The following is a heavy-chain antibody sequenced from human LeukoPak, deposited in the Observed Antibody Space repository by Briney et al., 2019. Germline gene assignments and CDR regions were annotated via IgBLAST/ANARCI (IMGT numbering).Heavy chain of an antibody. J-gene: IGHJ6*03. CDR3: ASRKLRIRRYYYMDV. Sequence: SVKVSCKASGGTFRSYAISWVRQAPGQGLEWMGGIIPIFGTANYAQKFQGRVTITTDESTSTAYMELSSLRSEDTAVYYCASRKLRIRRYYYMDVWGKGTTVTVSS. D-gene: IGHD1-14*01. V-gene: IGHV1-69*05. CDR1: GGTFRSYA. CDR2: IIPIFGTA.